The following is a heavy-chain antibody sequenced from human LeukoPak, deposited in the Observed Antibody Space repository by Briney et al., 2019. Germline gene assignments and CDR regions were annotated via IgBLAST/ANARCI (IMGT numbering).Heavy chain of an antibody. V-gene: IGHV3-30*18. CDR2: IPYDGSNK. J-gene: IGHJ4*02. Sequence: GGSLRLSCAASGFTFSSYGMHWVRQAPGKGLEWVAVIPYDGSNKYYADSVKGRFTISRDNSKNTLYLQMNSLRAEDTAVYYCAKDYDSSGYYDYWGQGTLVTVSS. D-gene: IGHD3-22*01. CDR3: AKDYDSSGYYDY. CDR1: GFTFSSYG.